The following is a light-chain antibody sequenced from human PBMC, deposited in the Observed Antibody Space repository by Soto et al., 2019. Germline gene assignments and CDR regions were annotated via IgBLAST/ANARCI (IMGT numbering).Light chain of an antibody. CDR3: QKYNHWPRMLS. Sequence: EIVLTQFAASLSVSPGEPGNLXWRASQSLRSDFGWYQQRRGQAQRLLMXXTSTRASGHPDRFRGSGSGTEFNLTSASLQSEDFAFYYCQKYNHWPRMLSFGGGTKVDIK. V-gene: IGKV3-15*01. CDR2: XTS. J-gene: IGKJ4*01. CDR1: QSLRSD.